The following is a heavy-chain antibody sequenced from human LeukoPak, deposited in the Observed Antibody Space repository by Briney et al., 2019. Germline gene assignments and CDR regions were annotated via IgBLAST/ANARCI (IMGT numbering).Heavy chain of an antibody. D-gene: IGHD3-22*01. J-gene: IGHJ4*02. CDR1: GFTFSSYA. Sequence: GGSLRLSCAASGFTFSSYAMSWVRQAPGKGLEWVAVISRDGRNKYFADSVKGRFTISRDNSKNTLYLQMNSLRAEDTAVYYCAKYLSGSFDYWGQGTLVTVSS. CDR2: ISRDGRNK. CDR3: AKYLSGSFDY. V-gene: IGHV3-30*18.